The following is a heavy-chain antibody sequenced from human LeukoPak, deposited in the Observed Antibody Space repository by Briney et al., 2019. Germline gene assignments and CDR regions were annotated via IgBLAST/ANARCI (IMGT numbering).Heavy chain of an antibody. D-gene: IGHD3-22*01. CDR2: IYYSGST. Sequence: SETLSLTCTVSGGSISSSSYYWGWIRQPPGKGLEWIGYIYYSGSTNYNPSLKSRVSISVDTSKNQFSLKLSSVTAADTAVYYCASHFGDSSGYNWFDPWGQGTLVTVSS. CDR3: ASHFGDSSGYNWFDP. CDR1: GGSISSSSYY. J-gene: IGHJ5*02. V-gene: IGHV4-61*05.